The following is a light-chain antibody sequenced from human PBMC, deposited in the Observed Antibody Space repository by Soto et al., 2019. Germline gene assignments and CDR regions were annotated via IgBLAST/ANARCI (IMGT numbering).Light chain of an antibody. V-gene: IGKV1-9*01. Sequence: DIQLTQSPSFLSASVGVRVTITCRASQGISTYLAWYQQKPGKAPKLLIYAASTLQSGVPLSFSGSGSGTSFTLTISSLQPEDFATYYCQQLLSYPITFGQGTRLEIK. CDR2: AAS. CDR3: QQLLSYPIT. CDR1: QGISTY. J-gene: IGKJ5*01.